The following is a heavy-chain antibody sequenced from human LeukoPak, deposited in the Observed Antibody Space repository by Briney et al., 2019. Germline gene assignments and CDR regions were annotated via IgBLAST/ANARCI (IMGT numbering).Heavy chain of an antibody. CDR3: ARNLSPAERKKYHYDSSAPYGMDV. CDR1: GYTFTSYG. CDR2: ISAYNGNT. Sequence: ASVKVSCKASGYTFTSYGISWVRQAPGQGLEWMGWISAYNGNTNYAQKLQGRVTMTTDTSTSTAYMELRSLRSDDTAVYYCARNLSPAERKKYHYDSSAPYGMDVWGQGTTVTVSS. V-gene: IGHV1-18*01. D-gene: IGHD3-22*01. J-gene: IGHJ6*02.